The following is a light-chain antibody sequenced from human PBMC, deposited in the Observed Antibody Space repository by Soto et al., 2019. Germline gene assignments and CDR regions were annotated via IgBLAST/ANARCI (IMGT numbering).Light chain of an antibody. Sequence: DIQMTQSPSSLSASVGDRVTITCRATQDITTYVAWYQQKPGKVPNLLIYAASTLQSGVPSRFSGGGSGTDFNLTISSLQPEDVSTYYCQKYNSAPPWTFGQGTKVEI. CDR1: QDITTY. CDR2: AAS. CDR3: QKYNSAPPWT. J-gene: IGKJ1*01. V-gene: IGKV1-27*01.